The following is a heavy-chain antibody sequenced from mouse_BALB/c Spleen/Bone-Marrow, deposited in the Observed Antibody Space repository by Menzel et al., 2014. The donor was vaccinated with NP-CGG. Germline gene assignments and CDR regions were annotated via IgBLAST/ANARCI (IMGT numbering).Heavy chain of an antibody. CDR3: AREGYGNSYYFDY. V-gene: IGHV1-84*02. D-gene: IGHD2-10*02. CDR2: IYPGSGNT. Sequence: QVQLQQSGPELVKPGASVKISCKASGYTFTDYYINWVKQKPGQGLEWIGWIYPGSGNTKYNEKFKGKATLTVDTSSSTAYMQLISLSSEDTAVYFCAREGYGNSYYFDYWGQCTTLTISS. CDR1: GYTFTDYY. J-gene: IGHJ2*01.